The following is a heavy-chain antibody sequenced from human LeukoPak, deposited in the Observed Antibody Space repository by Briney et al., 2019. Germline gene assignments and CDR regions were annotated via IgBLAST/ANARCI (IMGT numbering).Heavy chain of an antibody. CDR1: GFTFHTYW. CDR2: IKQDGSEK. V-gene: IGHV3-7*01. J-gene: IGHJ4*02. D-gene: IGHD3-3*02. CDR3: ASRAHFWSGPGG. Sequence: GGSLRLSCAASGFTFHTYWMNWVRQAPGKGLEWVANIKQDGSEKYYVDSVKGRFTISRDNAKNSLFLQMNSLRVEDTAVYYCASRAHFWSGPGGWGQGTLVTVSS.